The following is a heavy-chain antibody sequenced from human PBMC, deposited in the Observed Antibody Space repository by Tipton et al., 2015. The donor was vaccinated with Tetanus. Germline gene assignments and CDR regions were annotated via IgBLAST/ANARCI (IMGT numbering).Heavy chain of an antibody. CDR1: DGPVSSGGFY. J-gene: IGHJ2*01. Sequence: TLSLTCSVSDGPVSSGGFYWGRVRQVTGKGLEWIGNIYYSGTTYYTPSLRGLLSISVETSKNQFSLKLTSVTAADSAIYYCVRANLRRGFSGSLYYDLWGRGTLVPVSS. CDR2: IYYSGTT. V-gene: IGHV4-31*01. CDR3: VRANLRRGFSGSLYYDL. D-gene: IGHD5-12*01.